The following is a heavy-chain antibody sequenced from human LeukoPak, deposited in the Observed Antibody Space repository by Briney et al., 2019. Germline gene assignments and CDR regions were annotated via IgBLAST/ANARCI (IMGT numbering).Heavy chain of an antibody. D-gene: IGHD2-15*01. CDR1: GFTFSSYG. CDR2: ISGSGGST. J-gene: IGHJ6*03. Sequence: GGSLRLSCAASGFTFSSYGMSWVRQAPGKGLEWVSTISGSGGSTYYADSVKGRFTISRDNSKNSLYLQMNSLRAEDTAVYYCATLVVAANYYYYYMDVWGKGTTVTVSS. V-gene: IGHV3-23*01. CDR3: ATLVVAANYYYYYMDV.